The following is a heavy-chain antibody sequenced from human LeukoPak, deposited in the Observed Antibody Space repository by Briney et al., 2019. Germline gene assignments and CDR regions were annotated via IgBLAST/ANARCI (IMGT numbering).Heavy chain of an antibody. CDR2: IYSGGST. Sequence: GGSLRLSCAASDFTVRNNYMSWVRQAPGKGLEWVSLIYSGGSTNYADSVKGRFVISKDNFRNTLYLQMNNLRADDTAVYYCAGRVHGDYPFFDYSGQGTLVTVSS. J-gene: IGHJ4*02. V-gene: IGHV3-53*01. D-gene: IGHD4-17*01. CDR1: DFTVRNNY. CDR3: AGRVHGDYPFFDY.